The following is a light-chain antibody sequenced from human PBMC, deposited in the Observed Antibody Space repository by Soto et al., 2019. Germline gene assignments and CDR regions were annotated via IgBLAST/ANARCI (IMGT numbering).Light chain of an antibody. J-gene: IGKJ5*01. Sequence: ETVLTQSPATMSLSPGDRATLSCRASQTVYNYLGWYQQKPGQPPRLLIFDASHRATGIPARFSGSGSGTDFTLTISSLEPQDFAVYYCQQRGNWPITFGQGTRLEIK. CDR2: DAS. CDR3: QQRGNWPIT. V-gene: IGKV3-11*01. CDR1: QTVYNY.